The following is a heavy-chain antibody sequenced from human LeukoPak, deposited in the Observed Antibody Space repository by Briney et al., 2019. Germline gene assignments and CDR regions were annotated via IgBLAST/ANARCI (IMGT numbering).Heavy chain of an antibody. CDR2: IYSGGST. CDR3: ARAKEGYYYYGMDV. Sequence: PGGSLRLSCAASGFTVSSNYMSWVRQAPGKGLEWVSVIYSGGSTYYADSVKGRFTISRDNSKNTLYLQMNSLRAEDTAVYYCARAKEGYYYYGMDVWGQGTTVTVSS. CDR1: GFTVSSNY. J-gene: IGHJ6*02. V-gene: IGHV3-66*01.